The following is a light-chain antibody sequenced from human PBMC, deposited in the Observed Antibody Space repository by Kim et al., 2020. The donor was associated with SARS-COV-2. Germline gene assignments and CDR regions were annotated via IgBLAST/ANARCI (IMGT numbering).Light chain of an antibody. V-gene: IGLV3-1*01. CDR1: MLGHKY. Sequence: SYELTQPPSVSVSPGQTASITCSGDMLGHKYVSWYQQPPGQSPVLVIYHDTKRPSGISERFSGSKSGNTATLTISGTQAVDEADYYCQAWYNGTVFGGGT. CDR2: HDT. J-gene: IGLJ3*02. CDR3: QAWYNGTV.